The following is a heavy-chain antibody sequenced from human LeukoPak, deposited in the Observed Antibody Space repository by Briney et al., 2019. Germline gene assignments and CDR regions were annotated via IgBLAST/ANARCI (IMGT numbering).Heavy chain of an antibody. CDR1: GFTFSSYW. D-gene: IGHD6-6*01. J-gene: IGHJ5*02. CDR2: INSDGSST. CDR3: ARIAARQYNWFDP. Sequence: QPGGSLRLSCAASGFTFSSYWMHWVRQAPGKGLVWVSRINSDGSSTSYADSVKGRFTISRDNAKNTLYLQMNSLRAEDTAVYYCARIAARQYNWFDPWGQGTLVTVSS. V-gene: IGHV3-74*01.